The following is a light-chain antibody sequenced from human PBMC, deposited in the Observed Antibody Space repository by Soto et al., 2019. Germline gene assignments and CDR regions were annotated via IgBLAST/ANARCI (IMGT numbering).Light chain of an antibody. V-gene: IGKV3-20*01. J-gene: IGKJ1*01. CDR3: QHSGASRT. CDR2: GES. Sequence: EIVLTQSAGTLSFSPGERATLSCRTSHSVESTHLAWYQQKPGQAPRLLIYGESGRATGIPDRFGGSGSGTDFTHAISRLEPEDFAVYYCQHSGASRTFGEGNKVDVK. CDR1: HSVESTH.